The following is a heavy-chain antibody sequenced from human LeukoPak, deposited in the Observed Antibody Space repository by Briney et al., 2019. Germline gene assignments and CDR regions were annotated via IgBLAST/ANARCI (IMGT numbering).Heavy chain of an antibody. V-gene: IGHV4-38-2*02. J-gene: IGHJ3*02. CDR1: GYSISRGYS. CDR3: AKSNGYGLIDI. CDR2: IYHSGST. D-gene: IGHD2-2*03. Sequence: PSETLSLTCTVSGYSISRGYSWGWIRPPPGKGLEWIGNIYHSGSTNYNPSLKSRVTISLDTSKNQFSLNLNSVTAADTAVYYCAKSNGYGLIDIWGQGTMVTVSS.